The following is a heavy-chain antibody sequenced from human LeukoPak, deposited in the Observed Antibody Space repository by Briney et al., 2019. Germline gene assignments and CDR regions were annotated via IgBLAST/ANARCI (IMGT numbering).Heavy chain of an antibody. J-gene: IGHJ4*02. CDR2: IYSSGST. D-gene: IGHD2-21*02. V-gene: IGHV4-61*08. Sequence: PSQTLSLTCTVSGGSISSGGYYWSWIRQHPGKGLEWIGYIYSSGSTNYNPSLKSRVTISVDTSKNQFSLKLNSVTAADTAVYYCARFAYCGGHCWYYFDYWGQGSLVTVSS. CDR3: ARFAYCGGHCWYYFDY. CDR1: GGSISSGGYY.